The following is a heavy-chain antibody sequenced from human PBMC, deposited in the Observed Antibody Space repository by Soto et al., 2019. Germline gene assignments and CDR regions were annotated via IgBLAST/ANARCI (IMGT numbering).Heavy chain of an antibody. CDR3: ARFFFVGGVAATKPVYYYYGMDV. Sequence: GASVKVSCKASGYTFTSYAMHWVRQAPGQRLEWMGWINAGNGNTKYSQKFKGRVTITRDTSASTAYMELSSLRSEDTTVNYCARFFFVGGVAATKPVYYYYGMDVGGQGTTFPVSS. J-gene: IGHJ6*02. V-gene: IGHV1-3*01. D-gene: IGHD2-15*01. CDR1: GYTFTSYA. CDR2: INAGNGNT.